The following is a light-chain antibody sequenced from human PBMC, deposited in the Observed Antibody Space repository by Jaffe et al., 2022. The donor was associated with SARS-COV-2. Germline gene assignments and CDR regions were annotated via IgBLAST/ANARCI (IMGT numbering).Light chain of an antibody. Sequence: EIVMTQSPATLSVSPGERATLSCRASQSVGSNLAWYQQKPGQAPRLLIYYASSRATGIPARFSGSGSGTEFTLTISSLQSEDFAVYHCQQYNDWPLTFGGGTKVEIK. V-gene: IGKV3-15*01. J-gene: IGKJ4*01. CDR2: YAS. CDR3: QQYNDWPLT. CDR1: QSVGSN.